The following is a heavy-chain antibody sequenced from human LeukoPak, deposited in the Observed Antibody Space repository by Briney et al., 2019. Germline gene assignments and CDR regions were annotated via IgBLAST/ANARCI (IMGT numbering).Heavy chain of an antibody. CDR3: ARVWPEQLGPCDY. Sequence: SETLSLTCTVSGGSISSYYWSWIRQPPGKGLEWIGYIYYSGSTNYNPSLKSRVTISVDTSKNQFSLKLSSVTAADTAVYYCARVWPEQLGPCDYWGQGTLVTVSS. CDR2: IYYSGST. D-gene: IGHD6-6*01. V-gene: IGHV4-59*12. J-gene: IGHJ4*02. CDR1: GGSISSYY.